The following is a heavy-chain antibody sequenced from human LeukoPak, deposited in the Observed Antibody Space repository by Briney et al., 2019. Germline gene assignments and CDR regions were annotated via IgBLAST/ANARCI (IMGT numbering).Heavy chain of an antibody. CDR1: GFTFSSYA. CDR3: ARALEADY. Sequence: GGSLRLSCAASGFTFSSYAMSWVRQAPGKGLEWVSSISSSGSKIYYADSVKGRFTVSRDNAKNSLYLQMNSLRAEDTAVYYCARALEADYWGQGTLVTVSS. V-gene: IGHV3-21*01. CDR2: ISSSGSKI. J-gene: IGHJ4*02.